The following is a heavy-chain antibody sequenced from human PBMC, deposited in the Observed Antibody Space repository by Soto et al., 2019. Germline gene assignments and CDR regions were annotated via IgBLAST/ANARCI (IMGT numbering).Heavy chain of an antibody. CDR1: GVSISSYY. V-gene: IGHV4-59*01. CDR2: IYYSGST. D-gene: IGHD4-17*01. Sequence: PSETLSLTCTVSGVSISSYYWSWIRQPPGKGLEWIGYIYYSGSTNYNPSLKSRVTISVDTSKNQFSLKLSSVTAADTAVYYCARGGYGDYGVYYFDYWGQGTLVTVSS. CDR3: ARGGYGDYGVYYFDY. J-gene: IGHJ4*02.